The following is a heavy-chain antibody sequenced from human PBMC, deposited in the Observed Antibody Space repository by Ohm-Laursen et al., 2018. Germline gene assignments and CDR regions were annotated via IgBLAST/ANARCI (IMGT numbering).Heavy chain of an antibody. D-gene: IGHD3-10*01. V-gene: IGHV3-9*01. CDR3: ARVRAGD. J-gene: IGHJ4*02. CDR1: GFTFDDYA. Sequence: SLRLSCAASGFTFDDYAMHWVRQAPGKGLEWVSGISWNSGSIGYADSVKGRFTISRDNSKNSLYPQMNSLRAEDTAVYYCARVRAGDWGQGTLVTVSS. CDR2: ISWNSGSI.